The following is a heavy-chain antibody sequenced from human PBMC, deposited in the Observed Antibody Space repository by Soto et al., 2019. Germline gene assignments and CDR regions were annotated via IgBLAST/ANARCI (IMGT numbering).Heavy chain of an antibody. CDR1: GFTFSSYS. D-gene: IGHD6-6*01. V-gene: IGHV3-48*01. CDR2: ISSSSSTI. Sequence: GGSLRLSCAASGFTFSSYSMNWVRQAPGKGLEWVSYISSSSSTIYYADSVKGRFTISRDNSKNTLYLQMNSLRAEDTAVYYCARVPSIAARVGFDPWGQGTLVTVSS. J-gene: IGHJ5*02. CDR3: ARVPSIAARVGFDP.